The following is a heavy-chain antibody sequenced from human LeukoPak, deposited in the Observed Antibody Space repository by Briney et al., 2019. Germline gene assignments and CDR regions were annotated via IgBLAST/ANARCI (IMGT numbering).Heavy chain of an antibody. CDR2: IYYSGST. D-gene: IGHD3-3*01. Sequence: SETLSLTCTVSGGSISSYYWSWIRQPPGKGLEWIGYIYYSGSTNYNPSLKSRVTISVDTSKNQFSLKLSSVTAADTAVYYCARDYYDFWSGYYTGPRNNWFDPWGQGTLVTVSS. J-gene: IGHJ5*02. CDR3: ARDYYDFWSGYYTGPRNNWFDP. V-gene: IGHV4-59*01. CDR1: GGSISSYY.